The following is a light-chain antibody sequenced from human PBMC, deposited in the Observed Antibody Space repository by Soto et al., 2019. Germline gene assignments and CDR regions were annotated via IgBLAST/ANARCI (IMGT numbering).Light chain of an antibody. CDR3: SSYTSSSTYV. CDR1: SSDVGGYNY. V-gene: IGLV2-14*01. CDR2: DVS. Sequence: QCVLTQPASVSGSPGQSITISCTGTSSDVGGYNYVSWYQQHPGKAPKLMIYDVSNRPSGVSNRFFGSKSGNTASLTISGLQAEDEADYYCSSYTSSSTYVFGTGTKVTVL. J-gene: IGLJ1*01.